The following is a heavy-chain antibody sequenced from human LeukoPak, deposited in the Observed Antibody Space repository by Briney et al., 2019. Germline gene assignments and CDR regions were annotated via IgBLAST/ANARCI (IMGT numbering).Heavy chain of an antibody. Sequence: SETLSLTCNVSGASIRSGRNYWGWIRQSPGKGLEWIGSIYYSGSSSYNPSLQSRVSISVDTSKNHISLKVFSLTAADTALYYCARHVSGSAMMHYFDYWGQGSLVTVSS. D-gene: IGHD5-18*01. J-gene: IGHJ4*02. CDR3: ARHVSGSAMMHYFDY. V-gene: IGHV4-39*01. CDR1: GASIRSGRNY. CDR2: IYYSGSS.